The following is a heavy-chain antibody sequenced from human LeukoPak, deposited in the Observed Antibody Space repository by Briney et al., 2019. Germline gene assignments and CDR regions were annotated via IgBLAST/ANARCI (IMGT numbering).Heavy chain of an antibody. V-gene: IGHV3-7*01. CDR3: VRGGWELDY. Sequence: GGSLRLSCAASGFTVRDFWMAWFRQAPGKGLEWVAHIKEGGTAKYYVDSVRGRFTISKDDDKNSLSLQMNSLRVEGTAVYYCVRGGWELDYWGQGTLVTVAS. J-gene: IGHJ4*02. CDR2: IKEGGTAK. CDR1: GFTVRDFW. D-gene: IGHD4-23*01.